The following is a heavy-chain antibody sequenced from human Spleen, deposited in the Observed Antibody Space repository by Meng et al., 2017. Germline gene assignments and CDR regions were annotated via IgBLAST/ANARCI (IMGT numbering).Heavy chain of an antibody. Sequence: GGSLRLSCAASKFTFDDFAMYWVRQVPGRGLEWVSDFSWNMDSVTGRFTISRDNGKNSLSLQMNSLRGEDTAVYYCARDSAAKDYYYGMDVWGLGTTVTVSS. CDR3: ARDSAAKDYYYGMDV. D-gene: IGHD6-25*01. J-gene: IGHJ6*02. CDR1: KFTFDDFA. CDR2: FSWN. V-gene: IGHV3-9*01.